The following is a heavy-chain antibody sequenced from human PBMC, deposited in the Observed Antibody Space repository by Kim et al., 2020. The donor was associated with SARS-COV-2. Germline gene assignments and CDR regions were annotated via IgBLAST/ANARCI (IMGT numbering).Heavy chain of an antibody. CDR3: AREIRRRDGYNPYYYYGMDV. D-gene: IGHD5-12*01. V-gene: IGHV3-72*01. Sequence: GGSLRLSCAASGFTFSDHYVDWVRQAPGKGLEWVGRTRNKANSYTTEYAASVKGRFTISRDDSKNSLYLQMNSLKTEDTAVYYCAREIRRRDGYNPYYYYGMDVWGQGTTVTVSS. CDR1: GFTFSDHY. CDR2: TRNKANSYTT. J-gene: IGHJ6*02.